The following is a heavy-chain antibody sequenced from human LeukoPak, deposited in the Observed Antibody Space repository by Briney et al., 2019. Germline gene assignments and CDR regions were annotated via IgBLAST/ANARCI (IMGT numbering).Heavy chain of an antibody. J-gene: IGHJ4*02. Sequence: SETLSLTCTVSGGSISSSSYYWGWIRQPPGKGLEWIGSIYYSGSTYYNPSLKSRVTISVDTSKNQFSLKLSSVTAADTAVYYCARYRICSSTSCSTPAHLAFYFDYWGQGTLVTVSS. V-gene: IGHV4-39*01. CDR1: GGSISSSSYY. D-gene: IGHD2-2*01. CDR3: ARYRICSSTSCSTPAHLAFYFDY. CDR2: IYYSGST.